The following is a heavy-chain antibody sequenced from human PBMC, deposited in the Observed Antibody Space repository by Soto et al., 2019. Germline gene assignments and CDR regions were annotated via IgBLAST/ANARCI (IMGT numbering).Heavy chain of an antibody. J-gene: IGHJ6*02. CDR3: TSHYDILTGYYKSYYYYGMDV. Sequence: GGSLRLSCTASGFPFSNAWMNWVRQAPGKGLEWVGRIKSKTDGGTTDYAAPVKGRFTISRDDSKNTLYLQMNSLKTEDTAVYYCTSHYDILTGYYKSYYYYGMDVWGQGTTVTVSS. CDR1: GFPFSNAW. V-gene: IGHV3-15*07. CDR2: IKSKTDGGTT. D-gene: IGHD3-9*01.